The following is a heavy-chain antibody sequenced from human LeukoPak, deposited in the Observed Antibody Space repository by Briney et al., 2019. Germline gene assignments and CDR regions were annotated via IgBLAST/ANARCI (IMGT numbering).Heavy chain of an antibody. V-gene: IGHV3-33*01. Sequence: PGGSLRLSCAASGFTFNSYAMHWVRQAPGKGLEWVAVIWFDGSNKYYADSVKGRFTISRDNSKNTLYLQMNSLRAEDTAVFYCVRGGAGATKDDAFDIWGQGTMVTVSS. CDR2: IWFDGSNK. CDR3: VRGGAGATKDDAFDI. J-gene: IGHJ3*02. D-gene: IGHD1-1*01. CDR1: GFTFNSYA.